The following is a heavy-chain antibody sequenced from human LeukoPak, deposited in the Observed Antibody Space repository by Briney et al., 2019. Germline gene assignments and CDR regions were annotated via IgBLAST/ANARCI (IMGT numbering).Heavy chain of an antibody. CDR1: GFTFSSYG. D-gene: IGHD3-22*01. V-gene: IGHV3-30*02. J-gene: IGHJ4*02. CDR3: AKDRAEYYYDSSGYAY. Sequence: GGSLRLSCAASGFTFSSYGMHWVRQAPGEGLEWVAFIRYDGSNKYYADSVKGRFTISRDNSKNTLYLQMNSLRAEDTAVYYCAKDRAEYYYDSSGYAYWGQGTLVTVSS. CDR2: IRYDGSNK.